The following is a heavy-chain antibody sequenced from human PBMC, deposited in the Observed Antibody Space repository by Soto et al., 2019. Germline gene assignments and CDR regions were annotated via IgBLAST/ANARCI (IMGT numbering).Heavy chain of an antibody. Sequence: QVQLVQSGAEVKKPGSSVKVSCKASGGTFSSYAISWVRQAPGQGLEWMGGIIPIFGTANYAQKFQGRVTITADESTSTAYMELSSLRSEDTAVYYCARGVAATKYYYYYGMDVWGQGTTVTVSS. CDR1: GGTFSSYA. CDR3: ARGVAATKYYYYYGMDV. V-gene: IGHV1-69*12. J-gene: IGHJ6*02. D-gene: IGHD2-15*01. CDR2: IIPIFGTA.